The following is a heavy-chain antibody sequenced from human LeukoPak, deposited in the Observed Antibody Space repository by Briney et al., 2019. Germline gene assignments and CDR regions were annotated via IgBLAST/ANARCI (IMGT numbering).Heavy chain of an antibody. CDR3: ARDPAGRRGTFDY. Sequence: PGGSLRLSCVGSGFTFSSYWMSWVRQAPGRGLEWVANIKQDGSVRYYVDSVKGRFTISRDNAKNSLYLQMNSLRAEDTALYYCARDPAGRRGTFDYWGQGTLVTVSS. D-gene: IGHD1-1*01. V-gene: IGHV3-7*01. CDR2: IKQDGSVR. J-gene: IGHJ4*02. CDR1: GFTFSSYW.